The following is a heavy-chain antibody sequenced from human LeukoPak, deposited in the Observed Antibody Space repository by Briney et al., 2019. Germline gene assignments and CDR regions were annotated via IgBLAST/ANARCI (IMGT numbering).Heavy chain of an antibody. D-gene: IGHD6-19*01. V-gene: IGHV4-59*08. CDR3: ARHRDNSSGWPYFDY. J-gene: IGHJ4*02. CDR2: IYYSGST. CDR1: GGSISSYY. Sequence: SETLSLTCTVSGGSISSYYWSWIRQPPGKGLEWIGYIYYSGSTNYNPSLKSRVTISVDTSKNQFSLKLSSVTAADTAVYYCARHRDNSSGWPYFDYWGQGTLVIVSS.